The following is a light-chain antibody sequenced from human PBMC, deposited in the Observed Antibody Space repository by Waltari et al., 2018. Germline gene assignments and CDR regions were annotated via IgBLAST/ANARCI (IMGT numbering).Light chain of an antibody. CDR3: QQYGSSPWT. J-gene: IGKJ2*02. CDR1: QHVYGTR. CDR2: GAS. V-gene: IGKV3-20*01. Sequence: DIVLTQSPDTLSLSPGETATLSCRASQHVYGTRVAWYQQRHGQPPRLLIPGASQRAPGSPERISGSGSVTHCGLTITGLEPEDLAVYFCQQYGSSPWTFGQGT.